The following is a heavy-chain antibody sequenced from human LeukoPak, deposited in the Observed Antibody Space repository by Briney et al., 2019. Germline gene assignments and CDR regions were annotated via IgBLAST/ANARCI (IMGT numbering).Heavy chain of an antibody. J-gene: IGHJ6*03. Sequence: SETLSLTCTVSGGSISSGSYYWSWIRQPAGKGLEWIGRIYTSGSTNYNPSLKSRVTISVDSSKNQFSPKLSSVTAADTAVYYCARTTEGGYTYDYFYYYMDVWGKGTTVTISS. CDR3: ARTTEGGYTYDYFYYYMDV. V-gene: IGHV4-61*02. CDR1: GGSISSGSYY. CDR2: IYTSGST. D-gene: IGHD5-18*01.